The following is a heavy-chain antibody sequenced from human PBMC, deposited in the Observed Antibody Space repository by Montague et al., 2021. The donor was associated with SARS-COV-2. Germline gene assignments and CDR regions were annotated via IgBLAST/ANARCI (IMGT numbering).Heavy chain of an antibody. J-gene: IGHJ5*02. V-gene: IGHV4-4*02. Sequence: SETLSLTCTVSGGSVSSDNWWTWVRQPPGKGLGWIGEIYHSGTTNYNPPLQSRVTITVDKSRNHLSLNLRSVTAADTAMYYCALPLGDARFDPWGQGILVTVSS. CDR3: ALPLGDARFDP. CDR1: GGSVSSDNW. D-gene: IGHD1-26*01. CDR2: IYHSGTT.